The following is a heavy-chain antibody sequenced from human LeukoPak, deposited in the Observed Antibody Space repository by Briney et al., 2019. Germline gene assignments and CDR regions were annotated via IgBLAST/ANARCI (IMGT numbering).Heavy chain of an antibody. CDR3: ARVKSGSFDS. CDR1: GFTFTAYH. D-gene: IGHD3-10*01. V-gene: IGHV1-2*02. J-gene: IGHJ4*02. Sequence: ASVKVSCKASGFTFTAYHMHWVRQAPGQGLEWMGWINPNSGGTNYAQKFQGRVTMTRDTSISTAYMELSGLRSDDTAVYYCARVKSGSFDSWGQGTLVTVSS. CDR2: INPNSGGT.